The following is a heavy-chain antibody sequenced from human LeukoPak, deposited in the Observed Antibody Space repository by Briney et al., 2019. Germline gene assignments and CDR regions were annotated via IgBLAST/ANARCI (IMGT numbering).Heavy chain of an antibody. CDR2: ISTGSSYI. CDR3: ARDRICSGGSCYSHWFDP. J-gene: IGHJ5*02. Sequence: GGSLRLSCAASGFTFSSYAMSWVRQAPGKGLEGVSSISTGSSYIYYADSVKGRFTISRDNAKNSLYLQMNSLRAEDTAVYYCARDRICSGGSCYSHWFDPWGQGTLVTVSS. D-gene: IGHD2-15*01. CDR1: GFTFSSYA. V-gene: IGHV3-21*01.